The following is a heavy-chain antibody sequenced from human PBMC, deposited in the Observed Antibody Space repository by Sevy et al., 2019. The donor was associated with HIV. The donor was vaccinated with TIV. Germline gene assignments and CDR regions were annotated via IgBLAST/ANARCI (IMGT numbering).Heavy chain of an antibody. CDR1: GFTFSSYT. CDR2: ISFSSNYI. J-gene: IGHJ4*02. V-gene: IGHV3-21*01. Sequence: GGSLRLSCAAAGFTFSSYTMNWVRQAPGKGLEWVTSISFSSNYIYYTDSLKGRFTISRDKAKNSLYLQMNGLRAEDTAVYYCAREDSKNWRYFDYWGQGTLVTVSS. D-gene: IGHD1-1*01. CDR3: AREDSKNWRYFDY.